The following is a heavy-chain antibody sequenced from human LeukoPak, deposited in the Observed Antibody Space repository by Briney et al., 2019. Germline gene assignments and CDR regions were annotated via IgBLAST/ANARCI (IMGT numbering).Heavy chain of an antibody. D-gene: IGHD3-10*01. J-gene: IGHJ5*02. CDR2: INHSGST. CDR3: ARGPASGSDFAWFDP. Sequence: PSETLSLTCAVYGGSLSNYYWSWIRQPPGKGLAWIGEINHSGSTKFNPSLKSRVTILVDMSRSQFSLQLNSVTAADTAVYYCARGPASGSDFAWFDPWGQGTLVTVSS. V-gene: IGHV4-34*01. CDR1: GGSLSNYY.